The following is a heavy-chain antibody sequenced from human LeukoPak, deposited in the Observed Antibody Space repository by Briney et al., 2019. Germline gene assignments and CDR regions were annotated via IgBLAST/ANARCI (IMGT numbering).Heavy chain of an antibody. CDR3: ARLGLEVGGPNWFDP. CDR1: GFTFSSCV. CDR2: ISGSGGTT. D-gene: IGHD1-1*01. V-gene: IGHV3-23*01. Sequence: GGSLRLSCAASGFTFSSCVMSWVRQAPGKGLEWVSAISGSGGTTYYIDSVKGRFTISRDNAKNSLYLQMNSLRVEDTAVYYCARLGLEVGGPNWFDPWGQGTLVTVSS. J-gene: IGHJ5*02.